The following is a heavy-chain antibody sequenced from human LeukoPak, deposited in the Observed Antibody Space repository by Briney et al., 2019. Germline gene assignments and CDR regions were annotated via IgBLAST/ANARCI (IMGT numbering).Heavy chain of an antibody. Sequence: PSETLSLTCTVSGGSISSGSYYWSWLRQPAGTGLEWIGRIYTSGSTNYYPSLKSRVTISVDTSRNQFSLKLSSVTAADTAVYYCAREYDYGDYGGWFDPWGQGTLVTVSS. D-gene: IGHD4-17*01. CDR2: IYTSGST. CDR3: AREYDYGDYGGWFDP. J-gene: IGHJ5*02. V-gene: IGHV4-61*02. CDR1: GGSISSGSYY.